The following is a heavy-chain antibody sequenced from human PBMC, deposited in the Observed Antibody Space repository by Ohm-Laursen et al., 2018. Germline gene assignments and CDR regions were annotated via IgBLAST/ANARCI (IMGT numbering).Heavy chain of an antibody. Sequence: SETLSLTCPVYGGSFSGYYWSWIRQPAGKGLEWLGRVSNRGTTSYSHSLKSRVTMSLDTSNNHFSLTLKSVTAADTAVYYCAKGDRFDPWGQGTLVTVSS. J-gene: IGHJ5*02. CDR3: AKGDRFDP. V-gene: IGHV4-59*10. CDR1: GGSFSGYY. CDR2: VSNRGTT. D-gene: IGHD3-16*01.